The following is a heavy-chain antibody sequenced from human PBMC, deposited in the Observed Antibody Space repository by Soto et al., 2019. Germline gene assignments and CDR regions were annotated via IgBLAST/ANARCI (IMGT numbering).Heavy chain of an antibody. Sequence: SLRLSCVASGFTFDDYGMTWVRQAPGKGLEWVSGINWNGGTIHYADSVKGRFTISRDNAKNSLFLQMNSLRAEDTALYYCAKSQSPMVRGVIEAFDYWGQGTLVTVSS. D-gene: IGHD3-10*01. CDR1: GFTFDDYG. V-gene: IGHV3-20*04. CDR3: AKSQSPMVRGVIEAFDY. CDR2: INWNGGTI. J-gene: IGHJ4*02.